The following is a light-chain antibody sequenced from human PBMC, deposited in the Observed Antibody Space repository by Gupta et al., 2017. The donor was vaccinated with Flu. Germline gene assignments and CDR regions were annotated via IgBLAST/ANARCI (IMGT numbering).Light chain of an antibody. Sequence: DIQMTQSPSSLSASVGDRVTITCRASQSVNTYLNWYQQKPGKAPKVLIYSASKVKSGVPSRFSDSGSETDFTLTISSLQPEDFATYYCQQTDNTPLTFGRGTKVEIK. V-gene: IGKV1-39*01. CDR2: SAS. CDR3: QQTDNTPLT. CDR1: QSVNTY. J-gene: IGKJ4*01.